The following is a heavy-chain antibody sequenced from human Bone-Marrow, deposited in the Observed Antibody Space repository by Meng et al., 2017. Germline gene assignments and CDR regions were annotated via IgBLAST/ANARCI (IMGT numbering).Heavy chain of an antibody. CDR2: IYYSGST. CDR1: GGSISSGGYY. J-gene: IGHJ4*02. V-gene: IGHV4-31*01. D-gene: IGHD6-13*01. Sequence: VQCPAAGPRLGKPSHALSLPCTVSGGSISSGGYYWSWIRQHPGKGLEWIGYIYYSGSTYYNPSLKSLVTISVDTSKNQFSLKLSSVTAADTAVYYCARWAPSSRTFDYWGQGTLVTVSS. CDR3: ARWAPSSRTFDY.